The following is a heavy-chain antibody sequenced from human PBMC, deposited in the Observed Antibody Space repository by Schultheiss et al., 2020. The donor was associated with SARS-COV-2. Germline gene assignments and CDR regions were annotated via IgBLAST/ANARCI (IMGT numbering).Heavy chain of an antibody. CDR1: GFTFSTYA. J-gene: IGHJ4*02. D-gene: IGHD1-26*01. CDR3: VGPLSGNINY. Sequence: GESLKISCSASGFTFSTYAMHWVRQAPGKGLEYVSAISSNGGSTYYADSVKGRFTISRDNAKNSVHLQMSSLKGEDTAVYYCVGPLSGNINYWGQGTLVTVSS. V-gene: IGHV3-64D*06. CDR2: ISSNGGST.